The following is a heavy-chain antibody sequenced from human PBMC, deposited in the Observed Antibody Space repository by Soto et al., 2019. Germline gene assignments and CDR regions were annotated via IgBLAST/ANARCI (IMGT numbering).Heavy chain of an antibody. J-gene: IGHJ6*02. CDR1: GFTFSSYA. V-gene: IGHV3-30-3*01. CDR2: ISYDGSNK. D-gene: IGHD3-22*01. Sequence: QPGGSLSLSCAASGFTFSSYAMHWVRQAPGKGLEWVAVISYDGSNKYYADSVKGRFTISRDNSKNTLYLQMNSLRAEDTAVYYCARVDPTYYYDSSGRIGGLYGMDVWGQGTTVTVSS. CDR3: ARVDPTYYYDSSGRIGGLYGMDV.